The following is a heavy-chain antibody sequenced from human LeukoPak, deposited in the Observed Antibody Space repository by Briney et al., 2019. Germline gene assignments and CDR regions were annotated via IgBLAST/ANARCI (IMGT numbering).Heavy chain of an antibody. J-gene: IGHJ5*02. CDR2: INAGNGNT. V-gene: IGHV1-3*01. CDR3: AVISSVVRALTGES. Sequence: ASVKVSCKASGYNFTNYAIHWVRQAPGQRLEWIGWINAGNGNTKYSQKVQGRVTITRDISASTAYMEQSSLRSEDTAVYYCAVISSVVRALTGESWGQGTQVTVSS. CDR1: GYNFTNYA. D-gene: IGHD3-10*01.